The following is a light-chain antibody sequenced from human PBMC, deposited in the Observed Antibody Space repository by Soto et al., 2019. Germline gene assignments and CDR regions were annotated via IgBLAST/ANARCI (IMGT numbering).Light chain of an antibody. V-gene: IGKV3-15*01. CDR2: GAS. CDR1: QSVGNN. Sequence: EIVMTQSPATLSVSPGDRATLSCRASQSVGNNLAWYRQKSGQAPRLLIYGASSRATGIPARFSGSGSGTEFTLTIDSLQSDDFAVYLCQQYRTWPLTFGGGTKVEIK. J-gene: IGKJ4*01. CDR3: QQYRTWPLT.